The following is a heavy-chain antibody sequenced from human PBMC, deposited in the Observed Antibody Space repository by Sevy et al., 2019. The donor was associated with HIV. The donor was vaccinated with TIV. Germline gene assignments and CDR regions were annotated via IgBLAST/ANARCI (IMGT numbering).Heavy chain of an antibody. V-gene: IGHV1-24*01. D-gene: IGHD3-22*01. CDR1: GYTLTQFS. CDR3: SVTKDYYDSSGYPVDY. Sequence: ASVKVSCKVSGYTLTQFSMHWVRQAPGKGLEWMARFDPENDETTYAQRLQGRVTMTEDTSTDTAYMELSSLRSDDTAVYYCSVTKDYYDSSGYPVDYWGQGSLVTVSS. J-gene: IGHJ4*02. CDR2: FDPENDET.